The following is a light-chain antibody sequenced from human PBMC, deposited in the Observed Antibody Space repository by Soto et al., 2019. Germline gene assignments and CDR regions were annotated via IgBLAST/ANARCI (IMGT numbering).Light chain of an antibody. V-gene: IGLV2-14*01. CDR2: DVS. Sequence: QSALTQPASVSGSPGQSITISCTGTSSDVGGYNYVSWYQQHPGKAPKLMIYDVSYRPSGVSNRFSGSKSGNTAYQTISGLQAEDEADYYCNSYTSSSTLVFGSGTKVTVL. CDR3: NSYTSSSTLV. J-gene: IGLJ1*01. CDR1: SSDVGGYNY.